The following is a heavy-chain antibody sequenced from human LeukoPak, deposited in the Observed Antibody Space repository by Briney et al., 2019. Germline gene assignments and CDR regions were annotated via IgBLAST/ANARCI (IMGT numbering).Heavy chain of an antibody. CDR3: ARGGSGTNWFDP. CDR1: GGSISSGGYS. CDR2: IYHSGTT. Sequence: SETLSLTCAVSGGSISSGGYSWSWIRQPPGKGREWSGYIYHSGTTYYNPSLKSRVTISVDRSKNQFSLKLSSVTAADTAVYYCARGGSGTNWFDPWGQGTLVTVSS. D-gene: IGHD3-10*01. J-gene: IGHJ5*02. V-gene: IGHV4-30-2*01.